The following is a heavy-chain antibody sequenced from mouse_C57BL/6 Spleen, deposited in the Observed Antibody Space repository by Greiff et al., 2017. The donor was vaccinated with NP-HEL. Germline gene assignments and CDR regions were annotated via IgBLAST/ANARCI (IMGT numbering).Heavy chain of an antibody. J-gene: IGHJ2*01. CDR3: ARLRYYGSEDYFDY. Sequence: VQLQQPGAELVRPGSSVKLSCKASGYTFTSYWMHWVKQRPIQGLEWIGNIDPSDSETHYNQKFKDKATLTVDKSSSTAYMQLSSLTSEDSAVYYCARLRYYGSEDYFDYWGQGTTLTVSS. D-gene: IGHD1-1*01. V-gene: IGHV1-52*01. CDR2: IDPSDSET. CDR1: GYTFTSYW.